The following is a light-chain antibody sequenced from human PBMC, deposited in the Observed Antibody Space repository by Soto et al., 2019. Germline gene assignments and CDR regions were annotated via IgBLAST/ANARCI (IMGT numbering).Light chain of an antibody. CDR1: QSISTY. CDR2: GAS. V-gene: IGKV1-39*01. Sequence: DIQMTQSPSSLSASVGDRVTITCRASQSISTYLNWYQQKPGRAPKLLVYGASSLQSGVPSRFTGSGSGTDFTLTITSLQPDDFATYHCQQSYATPWTFGQGTKV. J-gene: IGKJ1*01. CDR3: QQSYATPWT.